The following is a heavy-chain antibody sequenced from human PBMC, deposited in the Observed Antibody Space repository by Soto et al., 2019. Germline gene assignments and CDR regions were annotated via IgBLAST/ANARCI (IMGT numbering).Heavy chain of an antibody. D-gene: IGHD3-10*01. V-gene: IGHV3-33*01. CDR1: GFTFSSYG. J-gene: IGHJ3*01. CDR3: ARWSGDLGAFDV. Sequence: QVQLVESGRGVVQTGRSLRLSCAASGFTFSSYGMHWVRQAPGKGLEWVTAIWYDGSKNSYADSVKGRFTISRDNSKNTLYLQMNSLRAEDTAVYYCARWSGDLGAFDVWGQGTMVTVSS. CDR2: IWYDGSKN.